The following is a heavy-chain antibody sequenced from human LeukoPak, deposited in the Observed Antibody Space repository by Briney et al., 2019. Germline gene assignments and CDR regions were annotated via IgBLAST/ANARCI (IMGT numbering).Heavy chain of an antibody. J-gene: IGHJ4*02. CDR3: ANGEDVVVPAATSGY. Sequence: GGSLRLSCAASGFTFSSYGMHWVRQAPGKGLEWVAVISYDGSNKYYADSVKGRFTISRDNSKNTLYLQMNGLRAEDTAVYYCANGEDVVVPAATSGYWGQGTLSPSPQ. V-gene: IGHV3-30*18. D-gene: IGHD2-2*01. CDR2: ISYDGSNK. CDR1: GFTFSSYG.